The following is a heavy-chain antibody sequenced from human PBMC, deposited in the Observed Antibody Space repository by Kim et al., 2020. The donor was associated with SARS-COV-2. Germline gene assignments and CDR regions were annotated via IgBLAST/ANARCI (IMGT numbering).Heavy chain of an antibody. V-gene: IGHV4-34*01. CDR1: GGSLSAYY. J-gene: IGHJ6*01. D-gene: IGHD4-17*01. CDR3: ARGPVRIGFPYDYPMDV. CDR2: INHSGST. Sequence: SETLSLTCGVDGGSLSAYYWSWIRQPPGKGLEWIGQINHSGSTNYNSSLKSRVTLSVDTSKNQFSLKLTSVTAADTAVYYCARGPVRIGFPYDYPMDVWG.